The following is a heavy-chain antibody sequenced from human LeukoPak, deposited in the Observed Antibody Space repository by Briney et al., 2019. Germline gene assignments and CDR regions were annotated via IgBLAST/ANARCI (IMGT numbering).Heavy chain of an antibody. D-gene: IGHD3-22*01. CDR1: GFTVSSNY. J-gene: IGHJ4*02. CDR2: LYSGGST. CDR3: ARDREYSYDSSGYYWRDY. V-gene: IGHV3-66*02. Sequence: PGGSLRLSCAASGFTVSSNYMSWVRQAPGKGLEWVSVLYSGGSTYYADSVKGRFTISRDNSKNTLYLQMNSLRAEDTAVYYCARDREYSYDSSGYYWRDYWGQGTLVTVSS.